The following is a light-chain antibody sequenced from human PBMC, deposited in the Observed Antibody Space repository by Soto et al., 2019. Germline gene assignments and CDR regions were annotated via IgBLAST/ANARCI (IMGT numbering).Light chain of an antibody. CDR3: QQYNSYQGT. Sequence: DIPMTQSPSTLSASVGDRVTITCRASQSISSKLAWYQQKVGKAPKLLIYKASNLESGVPSRFSGSGSGTEFTLTISSLQPDDFATYYCQQYNSYQGTFGQGTKVEIK. J-gene: IGKJ1*01. CDR1: QSISSK. V-gene: IGKV1-5*03. CDR2: KAS.